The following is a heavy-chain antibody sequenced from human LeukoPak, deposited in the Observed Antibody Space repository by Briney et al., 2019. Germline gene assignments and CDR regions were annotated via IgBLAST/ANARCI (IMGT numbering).Heavy chain of an antibody. D-gene: IGHD6-13*01. J-gene: IGHJ4*02. CDR2: IYHSGST. CDR3: ARGSSAAYDY. Sequence: SETLSLTCTVSGGSISSGGYYWSWIRQPPGKGLEWIGEIYHSGSTNYNPSLKSRVTISVDKSKNQLSLKLSSVTAADTAVYYCARGSSAAYDYWGQGTLVTVSS. V-gene: IGHV4-30-2*01. CDR1: GGSISSGGYY.